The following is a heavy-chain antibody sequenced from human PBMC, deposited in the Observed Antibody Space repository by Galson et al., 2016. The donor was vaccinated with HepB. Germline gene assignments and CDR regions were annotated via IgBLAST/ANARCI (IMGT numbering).Heavy chain of an antibody. CDR2: ISGGNT. Sequence: SLRLSCAASGFTFGNYVMSWVRQAPGKGLEWVSLISGGNTYYADSVRGRFTISRDNSKNTLYLQMNSLRAEDTAVYYCAKVLPYSAGHGMDVRGQGTTVTVSS. CDR3: AKVLPYSAGHGMDV. CDR1: GFTFGNYV. D-gene: IGHD6-13*01. V-gene: IGHV3-23*01. J-gene: IGHJ6*01.